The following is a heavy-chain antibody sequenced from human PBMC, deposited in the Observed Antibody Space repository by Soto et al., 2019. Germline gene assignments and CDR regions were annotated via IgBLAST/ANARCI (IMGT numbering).Heavy chain of an antibody. J-gene: IGHJ4*02. CDR1: GFTFDDYA. Sequence: EVQLVESGGGLVQPGRSLRLSCAASGFTFDDYAMHWVRQAPGKGLEWVSGISWNSGPIGYADSVKGRFTISRDNAKNSLYLQMNILRAEDTALYYCAKGVAAWGYFDYWGQGTLVTVSS. D-gene: IGHD2-15*01. CDR2: ISWNSGPI. V-gene: IGHV3-9*01. CDR3: AKGVAAWGYFDY.